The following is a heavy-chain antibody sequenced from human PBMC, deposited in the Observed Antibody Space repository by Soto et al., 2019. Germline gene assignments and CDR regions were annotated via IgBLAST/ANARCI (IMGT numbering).Heavy chain of an antibody. CDR2: ISGSGGST. CDR1: GFTFSSYA. V-gene: IGHV3-23*01. Sequence: EVQLLESGGGFVQPGGSLRLSCAASGFTFSSYAMSWVRQAPGKGLEWVSAISGSGGSTYYADSVKGRFTISRDNSKNTLYLQMNSLRAEDTAVYYCAKGGVQHYYGMDVWGQGTTVTVSS. D-gene: IGHD6-13*01. CDR3: AKGGVQHYYGMDV. J-gene: IGHJ6*02.